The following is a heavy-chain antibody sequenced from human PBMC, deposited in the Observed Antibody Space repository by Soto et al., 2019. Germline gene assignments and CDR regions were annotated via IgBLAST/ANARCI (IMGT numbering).Heavy chain of an antibody. CDR2: IRSKANSYAT. CDR3: TKSGQAGTTSLDP. J-gene: IGHJ5*02. CDR1: GFIFSGSA. Sequence: EVQLVESGGGLVQPGGSLKLSCAASGFIFSGSAMHWVRQASGKGLEWVGRIRSKANSYATAYVASVKGRFTISRDDSKNTAYLQMDSLKPEDTAVYYCTKSGQAGTTSLDPWGQGTLVTVSS. V-gene: IGHV3-73*02. D-gene: IGHD1-1*01.